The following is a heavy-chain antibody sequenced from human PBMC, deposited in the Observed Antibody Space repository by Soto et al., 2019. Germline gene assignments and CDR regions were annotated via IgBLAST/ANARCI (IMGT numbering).Heavy chain of an antibody. J-gene: IGHJ4*02. Sequence: SETLSLTCAVYGGSFSGYYWSWIRQPPGKGLEWIGEINHSGSTNYNPSLKSRVTISVDTSKNQFSLKLSSVTAADTAVYYCAREKIIVATSRPIDYWGQGTLVTVSS. D-gene: IGHD5-12*01. CDR2: INHSGST. CDR1: GGSFSGYY. V-gene: IGHV4-34*01. CDR3: AREKIIVATSRPIDY.